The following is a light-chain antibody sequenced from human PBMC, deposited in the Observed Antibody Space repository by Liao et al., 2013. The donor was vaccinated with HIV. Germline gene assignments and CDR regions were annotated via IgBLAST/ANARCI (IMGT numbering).Light chain of an antibody. V-gene: IGLV3-1*01. CDR2: QDS. CDR1: RLGDKY. CDR3: QAWDSNTAYV. J-gene: IGLJ1*01. Sequence: SYEVTQPPSVSVSPGQTASIPCSGDRLGDKYACWYQQRPGQSPVLVIYQDSKRPSGIPERFSGSNSGNTATLTISGTQAMDEADYYCQAWDSNTAYVFGTGTKVTVL.